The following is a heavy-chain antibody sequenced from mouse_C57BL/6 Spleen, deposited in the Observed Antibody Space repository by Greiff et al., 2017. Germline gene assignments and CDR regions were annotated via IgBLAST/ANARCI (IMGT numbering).Heavy chain of an antibody. V-gene: IGHV1-9*01. J-gene: IGHJ3*01. Sequence: VQLQQSGAELMKPGASVKLSCKATGYTFTGYWIEWVKQRPGHGLEWIGEILPGSGSTNYNEKFKGKATFTAATAANTASMQLSSLTTGDSAIYYCARKGYITTVPCFAYWGQGTLVTVSA. D-gene: IGHD1-1*01. CDR2: ILPGSGST. CDR1: GYTFTGYW. CDR3: ARKGYITTVPCFAY.